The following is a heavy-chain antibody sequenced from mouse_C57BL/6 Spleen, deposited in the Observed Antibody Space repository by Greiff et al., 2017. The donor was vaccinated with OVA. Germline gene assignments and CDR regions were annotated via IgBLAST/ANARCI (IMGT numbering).Heavy chain of an antibody. CDR3: AREGGYDEYFDV. CDR2: INYDGSST. V-gene: IGHV5-16*01. CDR1: GFTFSDYY. D-gene: IGHD2-2*01. Sequence: EVKLVESEGGLVQPGRSMKLSCTASGFTFSDYYMAWVRQVPEKGLEWVANINYDGSSTYYLDSLKSRFIISRDNAKNILYLQMSSLKSEDTATYYCAREGGYDEYFDVWGTGTTVTVSS. J-gene: IGHJ1*03.